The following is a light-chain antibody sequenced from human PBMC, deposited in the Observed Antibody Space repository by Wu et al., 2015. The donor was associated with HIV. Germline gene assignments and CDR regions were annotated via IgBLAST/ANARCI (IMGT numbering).Light chain of an antibody. Sequence: EIVLTQSPGTLSLSPGERATLSCRASQSVSSSYLAWYQQKPGQAPRLLIYGASSRATGIPDRFSGSGSGTDFTLTISRLEPEDVATYYCQQYGSSPPAYSFGPGTKLEIK. V-gene: IGKV3-20*01. CDR1: QSVSSSY. CDR2: GAS. J-gene: IGKJ2*03. CDR3: QQYGSSPPAYS.